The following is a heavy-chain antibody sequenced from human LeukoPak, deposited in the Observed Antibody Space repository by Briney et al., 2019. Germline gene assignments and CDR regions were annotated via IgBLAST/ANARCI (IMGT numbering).Heavy chain of an antibody. J-gene: IGHJ5*02. CDR3: ARGVRTYYCGSGTNWFDP. V-gene: IGHV4-34*01. Sequence: SETLSLTCAVYGGSFSGYYWSWIRQPPGKGLEWIGEINHSGSTNYNPSLKSRVTISVDTSKNQFSLKLSSVTAADTAVYYCARGVRTYYCGSGTNWFDPWGQGTLVTVSS. D-gene: IGHD3-10*01. CDR1: GGSFSGYY. CDR2: INHSGST.